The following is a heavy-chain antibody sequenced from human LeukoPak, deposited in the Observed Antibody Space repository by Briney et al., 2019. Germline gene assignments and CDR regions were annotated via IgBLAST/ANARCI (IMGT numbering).Heavy chain of an antibody. CDR2: ISFSGANT. J-gene: IGHJ3*01. Sequence: GGSLRLSCAASGFPFSDSAMTWVRQAPGKGLDWVSLISFSGANTYYADSVKGRFTISRDNSKHTLFLQMNSLRAEDTAIYYCARDIQLSTWGLGTMVTVSS. D-gene: IGHD5-24*01. CDR1: GFPFSDSA. CDR3: ARDIQLST. V-gene: IGHV3-23*01.